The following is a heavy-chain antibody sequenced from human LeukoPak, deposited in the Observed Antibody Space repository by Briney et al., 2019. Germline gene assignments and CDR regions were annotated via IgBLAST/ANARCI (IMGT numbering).Heavy chain of an antibody. V-gene: IGHV5-51*01. CDR2: IYPGDSDT. CDR3: ARPSDCSTTSCPFDY. Sequence: GESLKISCKGSGYSFSRYWIGWARQMPGKGLEWMGIIYPGDSDTRYSPTFQGQVSISADKSISTAYLQWSSLKASDSAIYYCARPSDCSTTSCPFDYWGQGTLVTVSS. CDR1: GYSFSRYW. J-gene: IGHJ4*02. D-gene: IGHD2-2*01.